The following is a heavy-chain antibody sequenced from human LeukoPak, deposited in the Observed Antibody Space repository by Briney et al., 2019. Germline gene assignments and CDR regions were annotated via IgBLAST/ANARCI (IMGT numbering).Heavy chain of an antibody. CDR1: GGSISSSSCY. CDR2: IYYSGST. CDR3: ARERQQLVPGYYYYGMDV. V-gene: IGHV4-39*02. Sequence: PSETLSLTCTVSGGSISSSSCYWGWIRQPPGKGLEWFGSIYYSGSTYYNPSLKSRVTISVDTSKNQFSLKLSSVTAADTAVYYCARERQQLVPGYYYYGMDVWGQGTTVTVSS. J-gene: IGHJ6*02. D-gene: IGHD6-13*01.